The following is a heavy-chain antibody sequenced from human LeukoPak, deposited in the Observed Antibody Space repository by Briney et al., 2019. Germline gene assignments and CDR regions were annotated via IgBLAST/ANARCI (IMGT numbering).Heavy chain of an antibody. CDR1: GGSFSSYY. CDR2: INHSETT. Sequence: SETLSLXCAVSGGSFSSYYWTWIRQPPGKGLEWIGEINHSETTHYNPSLKSRVTISVDTSKNQFSLKLSSVTAADTAVYYCARRYGYYYYYIDVWGKGTTVTVSS. V-gene: IGHV4-34*01. J-gene: IGHJ6*03. CDR3: ARRYGYYYYYIDV. D-gene: IGHD5-18*01.